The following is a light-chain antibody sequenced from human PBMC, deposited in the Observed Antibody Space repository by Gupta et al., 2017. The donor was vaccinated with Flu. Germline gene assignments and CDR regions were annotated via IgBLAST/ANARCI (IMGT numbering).Light chain of an antibody. CDR1: NIGFKT. J-gene: IGLJ1*01. Sequence: SYVLTQPPSVSVAPGQTASFTCGGDNIGFKTVHWYKQKPGQAPVLVVYDDSDRPSGIPDRLTGSNSGNTATLTISRVEAGDEADYYCQVWDNSSDHYVFGAGTKVTVL. CDR2: DDS. CDR3: QVWDNSSDHYV. V-gene: IGLV3-21*02.